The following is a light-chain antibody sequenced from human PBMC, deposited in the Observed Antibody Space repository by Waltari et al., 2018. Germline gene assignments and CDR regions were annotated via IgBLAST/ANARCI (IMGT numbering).Light chain of an antibody. J-gene: IGLJ2*01. CDR2: DNN. CDR3: QSYDRSLSGSV. Sequence: QSVLTQPPSVSGAPGPRVTISCTGSSSNIGAGYDVHWYQQLPGTAPKLLIYDNNNRPSGVPDRFSGSKSGTSASLAITGLQAEDEADYYCQSYDRSLSGSVFGGGTKLTVL. V-gene: IGLV1-40*01. CDR1: SSNIGAGYD.